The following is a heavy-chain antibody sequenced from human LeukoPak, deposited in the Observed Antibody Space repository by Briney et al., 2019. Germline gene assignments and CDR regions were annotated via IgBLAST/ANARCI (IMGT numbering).Heavy chain of an antibody. CDR1: GFTFRIYG. J-gene: IGHJ4*02. CDR2: IRSDGSNE. CDR3: AKDQYYDFWSGSFDY. Sequence: PGGSLRLSCAASGFTFRIYGMHWVRQAPGKGLEWVAFIRSDGSNEYYADPVKGRFTISRDNSKNTLYLQMNSLRAEDTAVYYCAKDQYYDFWSGSFDYWGQGTLVTVSS. V-gene: IGHV3-30*02. D-gene: IGHD3-3*01.